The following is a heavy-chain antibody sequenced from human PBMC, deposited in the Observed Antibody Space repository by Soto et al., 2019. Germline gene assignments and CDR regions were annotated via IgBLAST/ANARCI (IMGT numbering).Heavy chain of an antibody. CDR3: ARDPYYDSRSGGAFDI. V-gene: IGHV4-31*03. CDR2: LSPRGGA. Sequence: QVQLQESGPGLVKPSQTLSLTCTVSGGSFGDYYWAWIRQIPGKGLEWIGYLSPRGGAQYNPSLETRLTISVDTSKNHFALKLTSVTVADKAVYFCARDPYYDSRSGGAFDIWGQGTMVPVSS. D-gene: IGHD3-16*01. J-gene: IGHJ3*02. CDR1: GGSFGDYY.